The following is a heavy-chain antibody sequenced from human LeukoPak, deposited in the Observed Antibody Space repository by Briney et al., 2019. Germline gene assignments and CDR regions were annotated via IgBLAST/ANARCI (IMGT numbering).Heavy chain of an antibody. D-gene: IGHD6-13*01. V-gene: IGHV5-51*01. CDR3: ARTGSAAGTDGGAFDI. J-gene: IGHJ3*02. CDR2: IYPGDSDT. Sequence: GESLKISCKGSGYSFTSYWIGWVRQMPGEGLEWMGIIYPGDSDTRYSPSFQGQVTISADKSISTAYLQWSSLKASDTAMYYCARTGSAAGTDGGAFDIWGQGTKVTVSS. CDR1: GYSFTSYW.